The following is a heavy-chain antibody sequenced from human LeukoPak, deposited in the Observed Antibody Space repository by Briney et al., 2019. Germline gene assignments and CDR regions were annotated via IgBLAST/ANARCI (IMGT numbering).Heavy chain of an antibody. D-gene: IGHD4/OR15-4a*01. CDR2: IYSSGDT. V-gene: IGHV4-4*07. J-gene: IGHJ4*02. CDR1: GXSISNYY. Sequence: SSETLSLTCTASGXSISNYYGTWIRQPAGKGLEWIGRIYSSGDTNYNPSLKSRLSMSVDTSKNQFSLKMSSVTAADTAVYYCAKEQKGATDGNVFEYWGQGTLVTVSS. CDR3: AKEQKGATDGNVFEY.